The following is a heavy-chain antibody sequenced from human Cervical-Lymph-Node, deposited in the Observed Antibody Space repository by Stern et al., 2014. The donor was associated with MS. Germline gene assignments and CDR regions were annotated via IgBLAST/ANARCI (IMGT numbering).Heavy chain of an antibody. D-gene: IGHD2-21*01. CDR2: SNSGNAQT. V-gene: IGHV1-3*01. CDR3: ARDSGGGVLWF. J-gene: IGHJ3*01. Sequence: QVQLVQSGDEVRKPGASVKVSCKTSGYSFSSYAMHWVRQAPGQGLEWMGWSNSGNAQTKYSQPFKGPVAITMDTAASIGYLELTNLTSEDTAIYYCARDSGGGVLWFWGQGSMVTVSS. CDR1: GYSFSSYA.